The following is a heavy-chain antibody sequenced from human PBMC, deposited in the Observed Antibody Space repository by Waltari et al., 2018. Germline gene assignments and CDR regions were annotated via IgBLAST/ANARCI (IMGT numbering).Heavy chain of an antibody. J-gene: IGHJ5*02. D-gene: IGHD1-1*01. CDR2: ISHNGRT. CDR1: GGSFNSYY. CDR3: ARGEQLHLIRRNSFDT. V-gene: IGHV4-34*01. Sequence: QVQLQQWGAGLLKPSETLSLTCAVNGGSFNSYYWGWIRQLPGKGLEWVGEISHNGRTNENPSLKSRVAISVDTSKNHFSLKLNFLTAADTAVYYCARGEQLHLIRRNSFDTWGQGTLVTVSS.